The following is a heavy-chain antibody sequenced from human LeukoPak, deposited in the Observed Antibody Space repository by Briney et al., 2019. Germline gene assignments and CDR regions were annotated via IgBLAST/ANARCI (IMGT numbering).Heavy chain of an antibody. J-gene: IGHJ4*02. CDR2: IYYSGST. CDR3: ARDNRGYSYGYHDY. CDR1: GGSISSGGYY. V-gene: IGHV4-31*03. D-gene: IGHD5-18*01. Sequence: SQTLSLTCTVSGGSISSGGYYWSWIRQHPGKGLEWIGYIYYSGSTYYNPSLKSRVTISVDTSKNQFSLKLSSVTAADTAVYYCARDNRGYSYGYHDYWGQGTLVTVSS.